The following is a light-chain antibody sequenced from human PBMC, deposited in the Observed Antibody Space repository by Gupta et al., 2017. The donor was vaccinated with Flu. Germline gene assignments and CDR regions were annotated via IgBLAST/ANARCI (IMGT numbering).Light chain of an antibody. CDR1: SGHSTYD. V-gene: IGLV4-69*01. Sequence: QVVLPQSPSATASLGASVKLTCTLSSGHSTYDIAWHQQQPEKGPRYLMTLNADGRHTKGDGIPDRFSASSSGADRHPSISRGQAEDEDYYYCQTGGTGYVVFGGGTKLTVL. CDR3: QTGGTGYVV. J-gene: IGLJ2*01. CDR2: LNADGRH.